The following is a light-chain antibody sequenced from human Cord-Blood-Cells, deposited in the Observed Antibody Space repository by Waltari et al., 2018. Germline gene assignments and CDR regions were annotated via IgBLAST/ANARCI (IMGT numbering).Light chain of an antibody. V-gene: IGLV2-23*01. CDR2: EGS. J-gene: IGLJ2*01. CDR1: SSDVGGYTF. Sequence: QSALTQPASVSGSPGQSITISCTGTSSDVGGYTFVSGYQQHPGKAPNLMIYEGSKRPSGVSNRFSGSKSGNTASLTSSGLQAEDEADYYCCSYAGSSTFVVFGGGTKLTVL. CDR3: CSYAGSSTFVV.